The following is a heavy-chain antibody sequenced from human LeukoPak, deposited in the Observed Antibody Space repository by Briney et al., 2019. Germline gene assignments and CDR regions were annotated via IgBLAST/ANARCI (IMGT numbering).Heavy chain of an antibody. D-gene: IGHD3-3*01. J-gene: IGHJ4*02. V-gene: IGHV3-9*01. CDR1: GFTFDDYA. Sequence: PGGSLRLSCAASGFTFDDYAMHWVRHAPGKGLEWVSGISWNSGSIGYADSVKGRFTISRDNAKNSLYLQMNSLRAEDTALYYCAKDLSYDFWSGYLFDYWGQGTLVTVSS. CDR3: AKDLSYDFWSGYLFDY. CDR2: ISWNSGSI.